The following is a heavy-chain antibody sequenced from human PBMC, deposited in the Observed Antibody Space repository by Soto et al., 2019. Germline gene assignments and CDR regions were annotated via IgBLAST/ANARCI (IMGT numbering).Heavy chain of an antibody. D-gene: IGHD5-18*01. CDR3: ASGGGYSDGPRYYYDGMDV. CDR2: IYPGDSAT. V-gene: IGHV5-51*01. CDR1: GYSFTSYW. Sequence: PGESLKISCQGSGYSFTSYWIGWVRQMPGKGLEWMGIIYPGDSATRYSPSFQGQVTISADKSISTAYLQWSSLKASDTAMYYCASGGGYSDGPRYYYDGMDVGGQETTVTVSS. J-gene: IGHJ6*02.